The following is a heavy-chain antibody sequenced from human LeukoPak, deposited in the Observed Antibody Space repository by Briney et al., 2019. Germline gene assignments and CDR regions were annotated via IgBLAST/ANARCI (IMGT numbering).Heavy chain of an antibody. CDR3: AREYYYGSGSYYY. Sequence: PGGSLRLSCAASGFTFSSYSMNWVRQAPGKGLEWVSSISSSSSYIDYADSVKGRFTISRDNAKNSLYLQMSSLRAEDTAVYYCAREYYYGSGSYYYWGQGTLVTVSS. V-gene: IGHV3-21*01. J-gene: IGHJ4*02. D-gene: IGHD3-10*01. CDR2: ISSSSSYI. CDR1: GFTFSSYS.